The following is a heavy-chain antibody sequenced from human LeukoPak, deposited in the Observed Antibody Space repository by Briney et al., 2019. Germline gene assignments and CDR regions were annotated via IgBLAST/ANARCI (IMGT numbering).Heavy chain of an antibody. V-gene: IGHV3-7*03. CDR2: IKQDGSEK. CDR1: GFTFSSYW. CDR3: AKAADYYGSGDYYMDV. D-gene: IGHD3-10*01. J-gene: IGHJ6*03. Sequence: QPGGSLRLSCVASGFTFSSYWMNWVRQAPGKGLEWVANIKQDGSEKYYVDSVKGRFTISRDNAKNSLYLQMNSLRAEDTALYYCAKAADYYGSGDYYMDVWGKGTTVTISS.